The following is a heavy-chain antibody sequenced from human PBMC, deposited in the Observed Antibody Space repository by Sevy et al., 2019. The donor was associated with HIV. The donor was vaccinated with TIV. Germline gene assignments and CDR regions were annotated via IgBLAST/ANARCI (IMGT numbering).Heavy chain of an antibody. CDR3: ARGTHDYGDYDRDAFDI. J-gene: IGHJ3*02. CDR2: INSDGSST. V-gene: IGHV3-74*01. Sequence: GGSLRLSCAASGFTFSSYWMHWVRQAPGKGLVWVSRINSDGSSTSYADSVKGRFTISRDNAKNTLYLQMNSLRAEDTAVYYCARGTHDYGDYDRDAFDIWGQGTMVTVSS. CDR1: GFTFSSYW. D-gene: IGHD4-17*01.